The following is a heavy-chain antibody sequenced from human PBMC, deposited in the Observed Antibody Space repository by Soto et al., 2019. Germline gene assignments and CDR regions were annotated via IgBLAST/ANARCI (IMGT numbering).Heavy chain of an antibody. CDR1: GYTFTSYG. Sequence: GASVKVSCKASGYTFTSYGISWVRQAPGQGLEWKGWISAYNGNTNYAQKLQGRVTMTPDTSTSTAYMELRSLRSDDTAVHYCARIRGYSYGYNAFDIWGQGTMVTVSS. J-gene: IGHJ3*02. CDR2: ISAYNGNT. D-gene: IGHD5-18*01. V-gene: IGHV1-18*01. CDR3: ARIRGYSYGYNAFDI.